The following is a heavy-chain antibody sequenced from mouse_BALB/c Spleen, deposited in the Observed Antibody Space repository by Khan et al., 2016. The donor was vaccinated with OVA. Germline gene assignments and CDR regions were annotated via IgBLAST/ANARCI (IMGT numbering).Heavy chain of an antibody. J-gene: IGHJ3*01. Sequence: QVQLKQSGAELAKPGASVKMSCKASGYTFTSSWMHWVKQRPGQGLEWIGYINPSTGYTEYNQKFKDKATLTADKSSSTVYMQLNSLTSEDSAIYCGARGGYGSFACWGQGTLVTVSA. D-gene: IGHD2-2*01. CDR3: ARGGYGSFAC. V-gene: IGHV1-7*01. CDR1: GYTFTSSW. CDR2: INPSTGYT.